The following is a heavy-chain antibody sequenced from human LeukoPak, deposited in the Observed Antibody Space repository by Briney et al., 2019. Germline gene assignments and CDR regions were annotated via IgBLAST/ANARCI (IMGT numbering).Heavy chain of an antibody. CDR3: ARYTRWFDP. D-gene: IGHD1-26*01. CDR1: GGSISSSSYY. Sequence: SETLSLTCTVCGGSISSSSYYWGWIRQPPGKGLEWIGSIYYSGSTNYNPSLKSRVTISVDTSKNQFSLKLSSVTAADTAVSYCARYTRWFDPWGQGTLVTVSS. J-gene: IGHJ5*02. V-gene: IGHV4-39*07. CDR2: IYYSGST.